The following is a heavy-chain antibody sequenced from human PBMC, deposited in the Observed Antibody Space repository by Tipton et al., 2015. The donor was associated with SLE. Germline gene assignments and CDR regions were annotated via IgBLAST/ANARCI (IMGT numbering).Heavy chain of an antibody. CDR3: AIPMDNSGRFYAFDI. D-gene: IGHD3-22*01. V-gene: IGHV4-59*07. CDR1: GGSISSYY. CDR2: IYYSGST. Sequence: TLSLTCTVSGGSISSYYWGWIRQPPGKGLEWIGYIYYSGSTNYNPSLKSRVTISVDTSKNQFSLKLSSVTAADTAVYYCAIPMDNSGRFYAFDIWGQGTMVTVSS. J-gene: IGHJ3*02.